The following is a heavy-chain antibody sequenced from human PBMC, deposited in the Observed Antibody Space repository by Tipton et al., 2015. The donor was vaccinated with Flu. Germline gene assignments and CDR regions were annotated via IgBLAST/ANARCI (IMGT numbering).Heavy chain of an antibody. CDR1: GGSISSYY. Sequence: TLSLTCTVSGGSISSYYWSWIRQPPGKGLEWIGYIYYSGSTNYNPSLKSRVTISVDTSKNQFSLKLSSVTAADTAVYYCARERRGNHYYYYMDVRGKGTTVTVSS. V-gene: IGHV4-59*01. J-gene: IGHJ6*03. D-gene: IGHD4-23*01. CDR2: IYYSGST. CDR3: ARERRGNHYYYYMDV.